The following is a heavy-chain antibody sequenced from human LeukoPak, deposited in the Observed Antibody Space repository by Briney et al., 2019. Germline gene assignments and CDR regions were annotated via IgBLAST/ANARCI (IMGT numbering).Heavy chain of an antibody. Sequence: PSETLSLTCAVYGGSFSGYYWSWIRQPPGKGLEWIGEINHSGSTNYNPSLKSRVTISVDTSKNQFSLKLSSVTAADTAVYYCARSRLRWARDDAFDIWGQGTMVTVSS. CDR1: GGSFSGYY. D-gene: IGHD4-23*01. CDR3: ARSRLRWARDDAFDI. CDR2: INHSGST. V-gene: IGHV4-34*01. J-gene: IGHJ3*02.